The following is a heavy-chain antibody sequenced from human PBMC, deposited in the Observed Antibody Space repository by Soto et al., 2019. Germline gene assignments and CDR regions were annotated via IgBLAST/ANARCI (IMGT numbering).Heavy chain of an antibody. CDR2: IFHSGST. J-gene: IGHJ4*02. V-gene: IGHV4-4*02. D-gene: IGHD1-26*01. CDR1: GGSISNSNW. Sequence: SETLPLTCAVFGGSISNSNWWTWVRQPPGKGLDWIGEIFHSGSTNYNSSLVGRVTISVDKANNQFSLKLSSVTAADTAVYYCAHRPIVGAAIWGQGTLVTVSS. CDR3: AHRPIVGAAI.